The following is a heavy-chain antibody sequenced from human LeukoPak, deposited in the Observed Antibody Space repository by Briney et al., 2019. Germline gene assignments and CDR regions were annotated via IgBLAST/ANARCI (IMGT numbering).Heavy chain of an antibody. D-gene: IGHD5-18*01. CDR3: ARVRPSPQIQLYYYYMDV. CDR1: GFTFSSYS. J-gene: IGHJ6*03. CDR2: ISSSSATI. Sequence: GGSLRLSCLAAGFTFSSYSTNWVRQAPGKGLEWISYISSSSATIYYADSVTGRFTVSRDNAKNTVYLQMNSLRAEDTAVYYCARVRPSPQIQLYYYYMDVWGKGTTVTVSS. V-gene: IGHV3-48*04.